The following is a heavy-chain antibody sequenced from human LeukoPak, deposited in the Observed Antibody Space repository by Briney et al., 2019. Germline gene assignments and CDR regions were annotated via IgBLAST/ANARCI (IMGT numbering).Heavy chain of an antibody. J-gene: IGHJ6*03. CDR3: ARGLYDIIDDYYMDV. CDR1: GYTFTSYD. CDR2: MNPNSGDT. V-gene: IGHV1-8*03. D-gene: IGHD3-9*01. Sequence: ASVKVSCKASGYTFTSYDINWVRQATGQGLEWMGWMNPNSGDTGYAQKFQGRVTITRNTSISTAYMELSSLRSEDTVVYYCARGLYDIIDDYYMDVWGKGTTVTVSS.